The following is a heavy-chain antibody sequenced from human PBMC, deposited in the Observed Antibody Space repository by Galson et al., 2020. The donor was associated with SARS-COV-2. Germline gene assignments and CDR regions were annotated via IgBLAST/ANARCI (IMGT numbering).Heavy chain of an antibody. CDR1: GGSISSHY. V-gene: IGHV4-59*11. CDR3: ARDSRRWLQLRNYYGMDV. D-gene: IGHD5-12*01. J-gene: IGHJ6*02. Sequence: SETLSLTCTVSGGSISSHYWSWIRQPPGKGLEWIGYIYYSGSTNYNPSLKSRVTISVDTSKNQFSLKLSSVTAADTAVYYCARDSRRWLQLRNYYGMDVWGQGTTVTVSS. CDR2: IYYSGST.